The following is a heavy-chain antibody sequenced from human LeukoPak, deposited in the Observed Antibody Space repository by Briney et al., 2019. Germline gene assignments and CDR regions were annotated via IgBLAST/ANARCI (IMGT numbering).Heavy chain of an antibody. CDR3: ARNRGIMITSPDY. V-gene: IGHV3-21*01. J-gene: IGHJ4*02. Sequence: GGSLRLSCAASGFTFSGYSMNWVRQAPGKGLEWVSSISSSSSYIYYADSVKGRFTISRDNAKNSLYLQMNSLRAEDTAVYYCARNRGIMITSPDYWGQGTLVTVSS. D-gene: IGHD3-16*01. CDR1: GFTFSGYS. CDR2: ISSSSSYI.